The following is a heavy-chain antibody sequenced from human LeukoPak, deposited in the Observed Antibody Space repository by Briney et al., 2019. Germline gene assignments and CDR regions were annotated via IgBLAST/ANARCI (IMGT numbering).Heavy chain of an antibody. D-gene: IGHD6-19*01. Sequence: ASVKVSCKASGYTFTSYAMHWVRQAPGQRLEWMGRINAGNGNTKYSQKFQGRVTITRDTSASTAYMELSSLRSEDTAVYYCARGSIGGWAFDYWGQGTLVTVSS. CDR1: GYTFTSYA. CDR3: ARGSIGGWAFDY. CDR2: INAGNGNT. V-gene: IGHV1-3*01. J-gene: IGHJ4*02.